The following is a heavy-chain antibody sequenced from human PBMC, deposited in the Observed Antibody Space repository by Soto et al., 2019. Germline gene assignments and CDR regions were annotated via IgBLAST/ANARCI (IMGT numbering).Heavy chain of an antibody. CDR1: GFSLYTNGVG. CDR2: IYWDDDR. V-gene: IGHV2-5*02. CDR3: AHRRIYFNDWGWGDFDY. J-gene: IGHJ4*02. Sequence: QITLKESGPTLVKPTETLTLTCRLSGFSLYTNGVGVGWIRQPPGEALEWLGLIYWDDDRHYNPSRKSRLTSNKNAPKNQVDLIRTNMVPMDTATYYCAHRRIYFNDWGWGDFDYWGQGLLVTVS. D-gene: IGHD7-27*01.